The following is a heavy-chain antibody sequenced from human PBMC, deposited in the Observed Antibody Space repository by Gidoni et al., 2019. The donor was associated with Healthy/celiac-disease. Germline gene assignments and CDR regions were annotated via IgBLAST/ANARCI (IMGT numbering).Heavy chain of an antibody. D-gene: IGHD5-18*01. Sequence: EVQLVESGGGLVQPGGSLRLSCAASGYTFSSYWMSWVRQAPGKGLEWVANIKQDGSGKYYVDSVKGRFTISRDNAKNSLYLQMNSLRAEDTAVYYCARDKEIPRGYSYGPRGMDVWGQGTTVTVSS. V-gene: IGHV3-7*01. CDR2: IKQDGSGK. CDR3: ARDKEIPRGYSYGPRGMDV. CDR1: GYTFSSYW. J-gene: IGHJ6*02.